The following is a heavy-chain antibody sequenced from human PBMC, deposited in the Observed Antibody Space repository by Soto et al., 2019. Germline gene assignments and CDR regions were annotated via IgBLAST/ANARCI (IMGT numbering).Heavy chain of an antibody. CDR3: ARHGREYYDFWSGYLPAYYYYYGMDV. J-gene: IGHJ6*02. D-gene: IGHD3-3*01. Sequence: SETLSLTCTVSGGSISSYYWSWIRQPPGKGLEWIGYIYYSGSTNYNPSLKSRVTISVDTSKNQFSLKLSSVTAADTAVYYCARHGREYYDFWSGYLPAYYYYYGMDVWGQGTTVTVSS. CDR1: GGSISSYY. V-gene: IGHV4-59*08. CDR2: IYYSGST.